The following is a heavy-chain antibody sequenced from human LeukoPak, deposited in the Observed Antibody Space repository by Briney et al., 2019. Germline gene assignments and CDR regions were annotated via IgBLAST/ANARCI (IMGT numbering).Heavy chain of an antibody. CDR2: ISYDGSNK. J-gene: IGHJ4*02. V-gene: IGHV3-30-3*01. Sequence: PGGSLRLSCAASGFTFSSYAMHWVRQAPGKGLEWVAVISYDGSNKYYADSVKGRFTISRDNSKNTLYLQMNSLRAEDTAVYYCARDDRGDYGNYYFDYWGQGTLVTVSS. D-gene: IGHD2-21*02. CDR3: ARDDRGDYGNYYFDY. CDR1: GFTFSSYA.